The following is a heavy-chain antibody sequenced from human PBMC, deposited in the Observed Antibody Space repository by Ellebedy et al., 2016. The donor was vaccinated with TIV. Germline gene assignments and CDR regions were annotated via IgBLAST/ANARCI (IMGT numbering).Heavy chain of an antibody. CDR1: GYTFTDYD. CDR3: ANNLPLTGDFDY. J-gene: IGHJ4*02. CDR2: MNPNSGNT. D-gene: IGHD7-27*01. Sequence: AASVKVSCKASGYTFTDYDINWVRQATGQGLEWLGWMNPNSGNTGYAQKFQGRVTMNRDTSINTAYMELRSLTSKDTAVYYCANNLPLTGDFDYWGQGTLVTVSS. V-gene: IGHV1-8*01.